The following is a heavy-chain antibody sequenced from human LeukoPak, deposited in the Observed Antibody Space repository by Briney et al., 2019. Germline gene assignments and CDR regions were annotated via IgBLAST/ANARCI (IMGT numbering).Heavy chain of an antibody. D-gene: IGHD4-17*01. CDR3: ARQGVPGYGDYPLDY. Sequence: PSETLTLTCTVSGGSSSSSSYYWGWIRQPPEKGLECIGGIYYSGSTYYNPSLKSRVTISVDTSKNQFSLKLSSVTAADTAVYYCARQGVPGYGDYPLDYWGQGTLVTVSS. V-gene: IGHV4-39*01. J-gene: IGHJ4*02. CDR1: GGSSSSSSYY. CDR2: IYYSGST.